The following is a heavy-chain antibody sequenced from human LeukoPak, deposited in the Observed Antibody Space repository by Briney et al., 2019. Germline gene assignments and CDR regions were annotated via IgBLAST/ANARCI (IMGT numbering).Heavy chain of an antibody. D-gene: IGHD2-2*01. V-gene: IGHV3-21*01. CDR2: ISSSSSYI. CDR1: GFTFSSYA. Sequence: PGGSLRLSCAASGFTFSSYAMSWVRQAPGKGLEWVSSISSSSSYIYYADSVKGRFTISRDNAKNSLYLQMNSLRAEDTAVYYCARDGIVVVPAAISASSGAFDIWGQGTMVTVSS. J-gene: IGHJ3*02. CDR3: ARDGIVVVPAAISASSGAFDI.